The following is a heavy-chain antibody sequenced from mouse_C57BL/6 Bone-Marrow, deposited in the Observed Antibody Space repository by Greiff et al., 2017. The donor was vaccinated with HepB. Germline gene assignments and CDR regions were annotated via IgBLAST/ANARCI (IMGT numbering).Heavy chain of an antibody. CDR3: ARGGYYDYDEAWFAY. CDR1: GFTFTDYY. Sequence: DVMLVESGGGLVQPGGSLSLSCAASGFTFTDYYMSWVRQPPGKALEWVGFIRNKANGYTTEYSATVKGLFTISRDTSQSILYLQMNALRAEDRATDYCARGGYYDYDEAWFAYWGQGTLVTVSA. D-gene: IGHD2-4*01. V-gene: IGHV7-3*01. CDR2: IRNKANGYTT. J-gene: IGHJ3*01.